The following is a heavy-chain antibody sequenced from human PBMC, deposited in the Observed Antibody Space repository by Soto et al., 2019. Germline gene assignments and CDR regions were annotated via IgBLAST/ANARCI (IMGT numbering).Heavy chain of an antibody. J-gene: IGHJ6*03. V-gene: IGHV1-8*01. CDR3: ARVPNNYYYYYMDV. CDR1: GYTFTSYD. CDR2: MNPNSGNT. Sequence: QVQLVQSGAEVKKPGASVKVSCQASGYTFTSYDINWVRQATGQGLEWMGWMNPNSGNTGYAQKFQGRVTMTRNTSISTAYMELSSLRSEDTAVYYCARVPNNYYYYYMDVWGKGTTVTVSS.